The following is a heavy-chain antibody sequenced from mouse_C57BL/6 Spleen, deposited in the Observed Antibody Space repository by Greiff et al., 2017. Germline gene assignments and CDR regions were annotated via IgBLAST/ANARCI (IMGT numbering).Heavy chain of an antibody. CDR1: GFSLTSYA. J-gene: IGHJ1*03. CDR3: ARYYSNYWYFDV. D-gene: IGHD2-5*01. CDR2: RWTGGGT. V-gene: IGHV2-9-1*01. Sequence: QVQLKESGPGLVAPSQRLSITCTVSGFSLTSYAISWVRQPPGKGLEWLGVRWTGGGTNYNSALKSRLSISKDNSKSQVFLKMNSLQTDDTARYYCARYYSNYWYFDVWGTGTTVTVSS.